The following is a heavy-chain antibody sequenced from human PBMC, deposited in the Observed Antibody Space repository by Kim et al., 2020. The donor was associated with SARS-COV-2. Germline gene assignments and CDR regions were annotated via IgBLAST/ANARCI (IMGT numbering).Heavy chain of an antibody. V-gene: IGHV1-69*13. CDR2: IIPIFGTA. Sequence: SVKVSCKSSAGTFSSYAISWVRQAPGQGLEWMGRIIPIFGTANYAQKFQGRVTITADESTRTAYMELSRLRSEDTAVYYCARAYQQWLPHSAYYYYGMNIWGQGTTVTVSS. D-gene: IGHD6-19*01. J-gene: IGHJ6*02. CDR1: AGTFSSYA. CDR3: ARAYQQWLPHSAYYYYGMNI.